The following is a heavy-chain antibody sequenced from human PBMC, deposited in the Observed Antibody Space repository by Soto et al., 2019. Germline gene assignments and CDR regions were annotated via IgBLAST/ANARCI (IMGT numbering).Heavy chain of an antibody. Sequence: QVQLQESGPGLVKPSGTLSLTCTVSGGSISNINWWSWVRQPPGKGLEWIGEIYYTGSTNYNPSLKSRVNLSAYKTKKQFSLNFSSVTARDTAVHYCASRTVAGHFDYWGQGILVTVSS. CDR3: ASRTVAGHFDY. D-gene: IGHD6-13*01. CDR2: IYYTGST. V-gene: IGHV4-4*02. CDR1: GGSISNINW. J-gene: IGHJ4*02.